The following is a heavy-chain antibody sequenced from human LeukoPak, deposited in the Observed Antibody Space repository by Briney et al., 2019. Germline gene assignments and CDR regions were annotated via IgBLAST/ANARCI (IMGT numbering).Heavy chain of an antibody. CDR2: IYYSGST. CDR3: ARQGVLRYFDWLGDWFDP. CDR1: GGSISGSSYY. Sequence: SETLSLTCTVSGGSISGSSYYWGWIRQPPGKGLEWIGSIYYSGSTYYNPSLKSRVTISVDTSKNQFSLKLSSVTAADTAVYYCARQGVLRYFDWLGDWFDPWGQGTLVTVSS. V-gene: IGHV4-39*01. J-gene: IGHJ5*02. D-gene: IGHD3-9*01.